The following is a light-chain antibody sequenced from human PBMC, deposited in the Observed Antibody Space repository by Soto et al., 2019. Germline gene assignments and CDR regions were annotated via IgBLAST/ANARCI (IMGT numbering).Light chain of an antibody. CDR3: QQYGRSPFT. V-gene: IGKV3-20*01. J-gene: IGKJ3*01. CDR1: QSVDDN. CDR2: GAS. Sequence: IVMTQSPATLSVSPGERATLSCRASQSVDDNLAWYQQKPGQAPRLLIYGASSRATGIPGRFSGSGSGTDFTLTISRLEPEDFAVYYCQQYGRSPFTFGPGTKVDIK.